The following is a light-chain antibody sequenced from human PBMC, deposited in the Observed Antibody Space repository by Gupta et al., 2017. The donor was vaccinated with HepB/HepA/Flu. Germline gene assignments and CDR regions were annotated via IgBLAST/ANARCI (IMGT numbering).Light chain of an antibody. V-gene: IGKV1-5*03. CDR1: QSISNR. J-gene: IGKJ1*01. CDR2: KAS. CDR3: QHYNTFSHS. Sequence: DIQMTQSPSTLSASEGDSVTVTCRASQSISNRLAWYQQKPGKAPKLLIYKASILESGVPSRFSGSGSGTEFTLTISSLQPDDVATYYCQHYNTFSHSFGQGTKMEVK.